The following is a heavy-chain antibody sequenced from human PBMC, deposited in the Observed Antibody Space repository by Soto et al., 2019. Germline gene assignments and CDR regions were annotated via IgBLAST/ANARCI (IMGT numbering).Heavy chain of an antibody. D-gene: IGHD5-12*01. Sequence: QVQLVQSGAEVKKPGASVKVSCKASGYTFTYYAIHWVRQAPGQRLEWMGWINAGNGNTKYSQKFQGRVTIARDTSASTAYMELSSLTSEDTAVYYCARGGEIRYSGYINFDSWGQGTLVTVSS. J-gene: IGHJ4*02. CDR1: GYTFTYYA. V-gene: IGHV1-3*01. CDR2: INAGNGNT. CDR3: ARGGEIRYSGYINFDS.